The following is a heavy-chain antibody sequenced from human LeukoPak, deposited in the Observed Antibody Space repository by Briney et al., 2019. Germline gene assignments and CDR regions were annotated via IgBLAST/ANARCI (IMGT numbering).Heavy chain of an antibody. D-gene: IGHD3-22*01. Sequence: GGSLKLSCEASGFTFSSYAMSWVRQAPGKGLEWISAIIGIGGTTNYADSVKGRFTISRDNSKNTLYLQMNSLRAEDTAVYYCAKDGLVRDLSQYYYDSSVHNWFDPWGQGTLVTVSS. CDR3: AKDGLVRDLSQYYYDSSVHNWFDP. V-gene: IGHV3-23*01. CDR1: GFTFSSYA. CDR2: IIGIGGTT. J-gene: IGHJ5*02.